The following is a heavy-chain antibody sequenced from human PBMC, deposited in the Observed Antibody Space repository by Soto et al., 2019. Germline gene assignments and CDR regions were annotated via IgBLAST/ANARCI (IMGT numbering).Heavy chain of an antibody. CDR2: ISACNGNT. Sequence: GASVKVSCKASGYTFTSYGISWVRQAPGQGLEWMGWISACNGNTNYAQKLQGRVTMTTDTSTSTAYMELRSLRSDDTAVYYCARERPNWNYRSFDYWGQGTLVTVSS. CDR3: ARERPNWNYRSFDY. V-gene: IGHV1-18*01. J-gene: IGHJ4*02. D-gene: IGHD1-7*01. CDR1: GYTFTSYG.